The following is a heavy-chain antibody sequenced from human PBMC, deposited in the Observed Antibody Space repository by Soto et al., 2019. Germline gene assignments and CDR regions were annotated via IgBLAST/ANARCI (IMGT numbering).Heavy chain of an antibody. Sequence: SETLSLTCTVSGGSISNYYWNWIRQSPGKGLEWIGYIYSSGSTHYNPSLQNRVTISIDTSKNQVSLKVNSVTAADTAVYYCARDPPHSYGVYSFDYWGQGPPVPAS. J-gene: IGHJ4*02. CDR1: GGSISNYY. V-gene: IGHV4-59*01. CDR3: ARDPPHSYGVYSFDY. CDR2: IYSSGST. D-gene: IGHD5-18*01.